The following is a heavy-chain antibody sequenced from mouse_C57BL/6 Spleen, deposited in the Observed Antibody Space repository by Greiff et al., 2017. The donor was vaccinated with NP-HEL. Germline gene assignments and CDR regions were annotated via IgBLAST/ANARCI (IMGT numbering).Heavy chain of an antibody. CDR3: ARDGGLQGGAMDY. CDR2: INPSSGYT. D-gene: IGHD2-13*01. Sequence: QVQLKQSGAELARPGASVKMSCKASGYTFTSYTMHWVKQRPGQGLEWIGYINPSSGYTKYNQKFKDKATLTADKSSSTAYMQLSSLTSEDSAVYYCARDGGLQGGAMDYWGQGTSGTVSS. V-gene: IGHV1-4*01. CDR1: GYTFTSYT. J-gene: IGHJ4*01.